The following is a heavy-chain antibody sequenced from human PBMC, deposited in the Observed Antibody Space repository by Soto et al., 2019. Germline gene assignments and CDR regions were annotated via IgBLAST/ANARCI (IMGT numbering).Heavy chain of an antibody. V-gene: IGHV3-53*01. CDR3: VRPRPSGENYGMDV. CDR2: LYTEGTT. J-gene: IGHJ6*02. Sequence: GSLRLSCVASGLTVSHNYMAWVRQAPEMGLEWVSILYTEGTTYYADSVKGRFTISRDSSKNTLFLQMDSLRAEDTAVYYCVRPRPSGENYGMDVWGQGTTVTVSS. D-gene: IGHD3-16*01. CDR1: GLTVSHNY.